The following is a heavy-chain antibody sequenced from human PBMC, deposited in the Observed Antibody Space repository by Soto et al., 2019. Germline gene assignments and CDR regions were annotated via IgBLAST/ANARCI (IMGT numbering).Heavy chain of an antibody. D-gene: IGHD6-6*01. CDR1: GFTFSSYG. CDR2: ISYDGSNK. CDR3: AKSVYSSSSD. Sequence: PGGSLRLSCAASGFTFSSYGMHWVRQAPGKGLEWVAVISYDGSNKYYADSVKGRFTISRDNSKNTLYLQMNSLRAEDTAVYYCAKSVYSSSSDWGQGTLVTVSS. V-gene: IGHV3-30*18. J-gene: IGHJ4*02.